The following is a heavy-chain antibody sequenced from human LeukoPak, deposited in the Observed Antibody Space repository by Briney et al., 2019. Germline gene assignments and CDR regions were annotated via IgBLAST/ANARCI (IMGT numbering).Heavy chain of an antibody. Sequence: PSQTLSLTCTVSGGSISSGDYYWSWIRQPPGKGLEWIGYIYYSGSTYYNPSLKSRVTISVDTSKNQFSLKLSSVTAADTAVYYCARGAGASSWYFDYWGQGTLVTVSS. CDR1: GGSISSGDYY. J-gene: IGHJ4*02. CDR3: ARGAGASSWYFDY. D-gene: IGHD6-13*01. V-gene: IGHV4-30-4*01. CDR2: IYYSGST.